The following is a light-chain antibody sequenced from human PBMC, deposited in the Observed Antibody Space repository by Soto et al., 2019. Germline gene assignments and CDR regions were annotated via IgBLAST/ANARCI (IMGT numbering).Light chain of an antibody. CDR1: QSVSSSY. Sequence: EIVLTQSPGTLSLSPGERATLSCRASQSVSSSYLAWYQQKPGQAPRLLIYGASSRATGIPDRFSGSGSGTDFTLTISRLEPEDFAVYYCQKYGSSPLRGTFGGGTKVEIK. V-gene: IGKV3-20*01. CDR2: GAS. CDR3: QKYGSSPLRGT. J-gene: IGKJ4*01.